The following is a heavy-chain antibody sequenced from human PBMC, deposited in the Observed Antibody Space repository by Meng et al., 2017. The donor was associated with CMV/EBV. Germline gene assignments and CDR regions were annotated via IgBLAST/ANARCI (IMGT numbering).Heavy chain of an antibody. V-gene: IGHV3-7*01. CDR3: ARKGGGSSPAFFDY. CDR2: IKQDGSEK. CDR1: GFTFSSYW. D-gene: IGHD6-6*01. J-gene: IGHJ4*02. Sequence: GESLKISCAASGFTFSSYWMSWVRQAPGKGLEWVANIKQDGSEKYYVDSVKGRFTISRDNAKNSLYLQMNSLRAEDTAVYYCARKGGGSSPAFFDYWGQGTPVTVSS.